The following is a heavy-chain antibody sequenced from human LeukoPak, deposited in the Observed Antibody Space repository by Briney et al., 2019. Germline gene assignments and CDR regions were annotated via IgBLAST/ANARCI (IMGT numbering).Heavy chain of an antibody. Sequence: SETLSLTCAAYGGSFSGYYWSWIRQPPGKGLEWIGEINHSGSTNYNPSLKSRVTISVDTSKNQFSLKLSSVTAADTAVYYCARGGGGVYYYYYYYMDVWAKGPRSPSP. CDR2: INHSGST. V-gene: IGHV4-34*01. D-gene: IGHD2-8*02. J-gene: IGHJ6*03. CDR1: GGSFSGYY. CDR3: ARGGGGVYYYYYYYMDV.